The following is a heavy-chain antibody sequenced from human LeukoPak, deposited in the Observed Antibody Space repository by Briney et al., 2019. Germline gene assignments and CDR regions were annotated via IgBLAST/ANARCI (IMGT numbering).Heavy chain of an antibody. Sequence: GGSLRLSCAASGYTFDVYAMHWVRHAPGKGLEWVSGISWYSGSIGYADSVKGRFTNSRDNAKNSLYMQMNSLRAEDTASYYCAKDNGGELSPPQFDYWGQGTLVTVSS. CDR1: GYTFDVYA. J-gene: IGHJ4*02. CDR2: ISWYSGSI. CDR3: AKDNGGELSPPQFDY. D-gene: IGHD2-21*01. V-gene: IGHV3-9*01.